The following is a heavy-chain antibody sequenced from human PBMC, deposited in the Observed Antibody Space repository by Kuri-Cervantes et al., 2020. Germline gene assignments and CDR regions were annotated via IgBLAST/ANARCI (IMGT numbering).Heavy chain of an antibody. V-gene: IGHV3-30-3*01. CDR3: ARSGSSAWFGEGYYYYGMDV. J-gene: IGHJ6*02. D-gene: IGHD3-10*01. CDR1: GFTFSSYA. CDR2: ISYEGSNK. Sequence: GGSLRLSCAASGFTFSSYAMHWVRQAPGKGLEWVAVISYEGSNKYYADSVKGRFTISRDNSKNTLYLQMNSLRAEDTAVYYCARSGSSAWFGEGYYYYGMDVWGQGTTVTVSS.